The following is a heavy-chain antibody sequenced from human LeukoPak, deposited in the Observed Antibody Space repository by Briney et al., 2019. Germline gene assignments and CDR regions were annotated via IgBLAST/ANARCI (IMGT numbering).Heavy chain of an antibody. V-gene: IGHV4-34*01. J-gene: IGHJ4*02. Sequence: SETLSLTCAVYGGSFSGYYWSWIRQPPGKGLEWIGEINHSGSTNYNPSLKSRVTISVDTSKNQFSLKLSSVTAADTAVYYCARLLGIDRLLPSDYWGQGTLVTVSS. CDR1: GGSFSGYY. CDR3: ARLLGIDRLLPSDY. CDR2: INHSGST. D-gene: IGHD1-26*01.